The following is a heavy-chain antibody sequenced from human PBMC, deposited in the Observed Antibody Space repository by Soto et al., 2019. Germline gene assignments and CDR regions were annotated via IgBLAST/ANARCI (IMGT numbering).Heavy chain of an antibody. V-gene: IGHV1-18*04. D-gene: IGHD3-22*01. J-gene: IGHJ6*02. CDR3: ARGGYYDSSGARNYYFYGMNV. Sequence: ASVKVSCKASGYTFTGYYMHWVRRAPGQGLEWLGWISPYDGYTHYAQILQGRVSMTTDTSTKTAYMELRSLRSDDTAMYYCARGGYYDSSGARNYYFYGMNVWGQGTTVTVSS. CDR2: ISPYDGYT. CDR1: GYTFTGYY.